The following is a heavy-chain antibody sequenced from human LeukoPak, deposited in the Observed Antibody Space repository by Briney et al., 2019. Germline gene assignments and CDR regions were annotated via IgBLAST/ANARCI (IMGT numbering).Heavy chain of an antibody. V-gene: IGHV4-39*01. Sequence: SETLSLTCTVSGGSISSSSYYWGWIRQPPGKGLEWIGSIYYSGSTYYNPSLKSRVTISVDTSENQFSLKLSSVTAADTAVYYCARRGVTTVTDDAFDIWGQGTMVTVSS. CDR2: IYYSGST. CDR3: ARRGVTTVTDDAFDI. D-gene: IGHD4-17*01. J-gene: IGHJ3*02. CDR1: GGSISSSSYY.